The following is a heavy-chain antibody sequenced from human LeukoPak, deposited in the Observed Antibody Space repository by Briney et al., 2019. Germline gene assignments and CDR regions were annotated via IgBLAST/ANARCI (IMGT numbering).Heavy chain of an antibody. Sequence: ASVKVSCKASGYTFTSYGISWVRQAPGQGLEWMGWISAYNGNTNYAQKLQGRVTMTTDTSTSTAYMELRSLRFDDTAVYYCARAPLGQYYYDSSPNAFDIWGQGTMVTVSS. D-gene: IGHD3-22*01. V-gene: IGHV1-18*01. CDR1: GYTFTSYG. CDR2: ISAYNGNT. CDR3: ARAPLGQYYYDSSPNAFDI. J-gene: IGHJ3*02.